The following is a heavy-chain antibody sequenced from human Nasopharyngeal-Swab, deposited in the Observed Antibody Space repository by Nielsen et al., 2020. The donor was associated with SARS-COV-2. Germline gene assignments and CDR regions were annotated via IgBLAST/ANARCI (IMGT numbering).Heavy chain of an antibody. CDR1: GFTFSSYG. D-gene: IGHD3-22*01. J-gene: IGHJ4*02. CDR3: ARVTYYYDSSGFDY. Sequence: GESLKISCAASGFTFSSYGMHWVRQAPGKGLEWVAVIWYDGSNKYYADSVKGRFTISRDNSKNTLYLQMNSLRAEDTAVYYCARVTYYYDSSGFDYWGQGTLVTVSS. CDR2: IWYDGSNK. V-gene: IGHV3-33*01.